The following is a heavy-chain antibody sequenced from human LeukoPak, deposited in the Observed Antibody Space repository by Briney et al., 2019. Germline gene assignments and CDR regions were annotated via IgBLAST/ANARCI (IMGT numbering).Heavy chain of an antibody. Sequence: GEPLKIPCKGSGYSITNFWSGWVRQMPGKALELKEIIYPGDSDTRYSPSFQGQVTISADKSISTAYRQWRSLKASDAAIYYCARQATVVTPRWYFDYWGQGTLVTVSS. D-gene: IGHD4-23*01. CDR3: ARQATVVTPRWYFDY. CDR1: GYSITNFW. V-gene: IGHV5-51*01. CDR2: IYPGDSDT. J-gene: IGHJ4*02.